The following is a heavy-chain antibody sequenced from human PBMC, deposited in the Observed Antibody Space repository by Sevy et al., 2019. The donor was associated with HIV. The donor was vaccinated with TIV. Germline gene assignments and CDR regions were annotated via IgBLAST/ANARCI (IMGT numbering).Heavy chain of an antibody. Sequence: DSVKVSCKASGYRFTRFYFHWVGQAPGQGLEWMAIIDPTGRSTTYAQKLQDRVTITRDTATTTVYMELRSLRSDDTGMYFCVGLVDGRFDHWGQGTVVFVSS. CDR1: GYRFTRFY. CDR3: VGLVDGRFDH. D-gene: IGHD2-8*01. J-gene: IGHJ4*02. CDR2: IDPTGRST. V-gene: IGHV1-46*04.